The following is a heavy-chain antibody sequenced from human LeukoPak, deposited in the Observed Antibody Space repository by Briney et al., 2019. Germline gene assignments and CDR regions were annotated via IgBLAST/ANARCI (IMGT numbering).Heavy chain of an antibody. Sequence: ASVKVSCKASGYTFTSYAMHWVRQAPGQRLEWMGWINAGTGNTKYSQKFQGRVTISRDTSASTAYMELSSLTSEDTAVYYCARDATYCSGGTCSYYGLDVWGQGTTVTVSS. CDR2: INAGTGNT. V-gene: IGHV1-3*01. CDR1: GYTFTSYA. D-gene: IGHD2-15*01. J-gene: IGHJ6*02. CDR3: ARDATYCSGGTCSYYGLDV.